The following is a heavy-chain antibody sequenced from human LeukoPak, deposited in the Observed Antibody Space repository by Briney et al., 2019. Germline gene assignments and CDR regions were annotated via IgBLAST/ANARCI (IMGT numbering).Heavy chain of an antibody. CDR1: GFTFSSYA. J-gene: IGHJ4*02. D-gene: IGHD7-27*01. CDR3: AREYGNWGSFDY. CDR2: ISYDGSNK. Sequence: GGSLRLSCAASGFTFSSYAMHWVRQAPGKGLEWVAVISYDGSNKHYADSVKGRFTISRDNSKNTLYLQMNSLRAEDTAVYYCAREYGNWGSFDYWGQGTLVTVSS. V-gene: IGHV3-30-3*01.